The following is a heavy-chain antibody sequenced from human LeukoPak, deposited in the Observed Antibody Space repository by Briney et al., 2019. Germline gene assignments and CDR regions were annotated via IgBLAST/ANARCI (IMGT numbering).Heavy chain of an antibody. CDR1: GFTFSSYA. J-gene: IGHJ4*02. V-gene: IGHV3-30-3*01. CDR2: ISYDGSNK. D-gene: IGHD1-14*01. Sequence: PGRSLRLSCAASGFTFSSYAMHWVRQAPGKGLEWVAVISYDGSNKYYADSVKGRFTISRDNSKNTLYLQMNSLKTEDTAVYYCTTDSFSVTSFDYWGQGTLVTVSS. CDR3: TTDSFSVTSFDY.